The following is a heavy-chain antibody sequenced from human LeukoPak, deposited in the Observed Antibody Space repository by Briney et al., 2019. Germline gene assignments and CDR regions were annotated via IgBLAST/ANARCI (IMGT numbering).Heavy chain of an antibody. CDR3: AATYYYGSGSYLAWYNWFDP. V-gene: IGHV1-24*01. J-gene: IGHJ5*02. CDR1: GYTLTELS. D-gene: IGHD3-10*01. CDR2: FDPEDGET. Sequence: ASVKVSCKVSGYTLTELSMHWVRQAPGKGLEWMGGFDPEDGETIYAQKFQGRVTMTEDTSTDTAYMELSSLRSEDTAVYYCAATYYYGSGSYLAWYNWFDPWGQGTLVTVSS.